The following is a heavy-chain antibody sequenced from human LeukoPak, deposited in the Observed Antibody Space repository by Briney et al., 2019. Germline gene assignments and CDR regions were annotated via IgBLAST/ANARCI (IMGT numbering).Heavy chain of an antibody. Sequence: DSVKVSCKASGYTFTSYGIIWVRQAPGQGLEWMAWISAYNGNTDYAQNLRGRVTMTTDTSTSTAYMELRSLRSDDTAVYYCARDSVDGSGTYYNDSPDYWGQGTLVTVSS. CDR1: GYTFTSYG. J-gene: IGHJ4*02. CDR2: ISAYNGNT. CDR3: ARDSVDGSGTYYNDSPDY. V-gene: IGHV1-18*01. D-gene: IGHD3-10*01.